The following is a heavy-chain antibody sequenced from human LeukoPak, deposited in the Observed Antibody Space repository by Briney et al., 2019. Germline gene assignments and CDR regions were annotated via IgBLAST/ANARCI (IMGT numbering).Heavy chain of an antibody. J-gene: IGHJ4*02. Sequence: PSETLSLTCTVSGGXITSYYWSWIRQPPGKGLEWIGYIYYSGTTSYNPSLRSRVTISVDTSKNQISLKLSSVTAADTAVYYCARHESGGLFAYWGQGTLVTVSS. V-gene: IGHV4-59*01. D-gene: IGHD6-25*01. CDR2: IYYSGTT. CDR3: ARHESGGLFAY. CDR1: GGXITSYY.